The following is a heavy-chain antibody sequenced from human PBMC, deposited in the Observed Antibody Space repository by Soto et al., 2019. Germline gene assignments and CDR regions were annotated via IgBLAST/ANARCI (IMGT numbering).Heavy chain of an antibody. J-gene: IGHJ6*02. CDR2: TYYRSKWYN. V-gene: IGHV6-1*01. CDR3: ARDLTPYSSSWYASHYYYYGMDV. Sequence: PSQTLSLTCAISGDSVSSNSAAWNWIRRSPSRGLEWLGRTYYRSKWYNDYAVSVKSRITINPDTSKNQFSLQLNSVTPEDTAVYYCARDLTPYSSSWYASHYYYYGMDVWGQGTTVTVSS. D-gene: IGHD6-13*01. CDR1: GDSVSSNSAA.